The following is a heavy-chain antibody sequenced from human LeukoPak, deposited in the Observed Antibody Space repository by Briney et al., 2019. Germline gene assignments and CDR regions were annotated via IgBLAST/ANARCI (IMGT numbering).Heavy chain of an antibody. J-gene: IGHJ4*02. V-gene: IGHV3-43*02. CDR2: ISGDGGST. D-gene: IGHD3-22*01. CDR1: GFTFDDYA. CDR3: AKGVVWLSPAFDY. Sequence: GGSLRLSCAASGFTFDDYAIQWVRQAPGKGLEWVSLISGDGGSTSYADSLKGRFTISRDNSKNSLYLQMNSLRTEDTALYYCAKGVVWLSPAFDYWGQGALVTVSS.